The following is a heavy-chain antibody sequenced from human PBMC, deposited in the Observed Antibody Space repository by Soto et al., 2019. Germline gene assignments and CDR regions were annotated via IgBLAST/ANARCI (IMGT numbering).Heavy chain of an antibody. CDR3: ASSYGSGYRAFDY. Sequence: QVQLVQSGAEVKKPGSSVRVSCKASGDTFTFYSINWVRQAPGLGLEWMGRINPILSMSNYAQRFQGRVTMNADKSTNTAYMELSSLRSEDTAMYYCASSYGSGYRAFDYWGQGALVTVSS. D-gene: IGHD3-10*01. J-gene: IGHJ4*02. CDR1: GDTFTFYS. V-gene: IGHV1-69*02. CDR2: INPILSMS.